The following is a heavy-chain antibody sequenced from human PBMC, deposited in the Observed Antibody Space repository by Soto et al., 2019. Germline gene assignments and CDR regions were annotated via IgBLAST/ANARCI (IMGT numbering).Heavy chain of an antibody. CDR1: GGSINNYY. J-gene: IGHJ6*02. D-gene: IGHD5-18*01. CDR2: VYYSGST. CDR3: ACIFSGGYGYGFYYYGMDV. V-gene: IGHV4-59*08. Sequence: SETLSLTCTVSGGSINNYYWSWIRQPPGKGLEWIGHVYYSGSTHYNPSLKSRVTISVDTSKNQFSLKLSSVTAADTAVYYCACIFSGGYGYGFYYYGMDVWGQGTTVTVSS.